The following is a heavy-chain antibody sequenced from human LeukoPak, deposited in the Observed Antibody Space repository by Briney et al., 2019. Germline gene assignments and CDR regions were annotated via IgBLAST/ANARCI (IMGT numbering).Heavy chain of an antibody. CDR2: IYYSGST. J-gene: IGHJ4*02. Sequence: PSETLSLTCTVSGGSISSYYWSWIRQPPGKGLEWIGYIYYSGSTNYNPSLKSRVTISVDTSKNQFSLKLSSVTAVDTAVYYCARVSMTTVVALDYWGQGTLVTVSS. D-gene: IGHD4-23*01. V-gene: IGHV4-59*01. CDR1: GGSISSYY. CDR3: ARVSMTTVVALDY.